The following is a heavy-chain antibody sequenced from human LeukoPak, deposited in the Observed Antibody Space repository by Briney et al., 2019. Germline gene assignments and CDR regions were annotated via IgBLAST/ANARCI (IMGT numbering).Heavy chain of an antibody. J-gene: IGHJ4*02. D-gene: IGHD3-22*01. CDR1: GFTFSSYA. CDR2: ISSNGGST. Sequence: GGSLRLSCAASGFTFSSYAMHWVRQAPGKGLEYVSAISSNGGSTYYANSVKGKFTISRDNSKNTLYLQMGSLRAEDMAVYYCAREDGLGYDSSGPTDYWGQGTLVTVSS. CDR3: AREDGLGYDSSGPTDY. V-gene: IGHV3-64*01.